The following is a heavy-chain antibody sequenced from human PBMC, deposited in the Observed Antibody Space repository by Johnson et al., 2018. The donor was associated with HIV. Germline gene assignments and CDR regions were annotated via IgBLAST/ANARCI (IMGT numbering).Heavy chain of an antibody. J-gene: IGHJ3*02. Sequence: QVQLVESGGGVVQPGRSLRLSCAASGFTFSSYAMHWVRQAPVKGLEWVAVISYDGSNKYYADSVKGRFTISRDNSKNTLYLQMNSLRAEDTAVYYCARAPGWNDVWGAFDIWGQGTMVTVSS. CDR2: ISYDGSNK. CDR1: GFTFSSYA. D-gene: IGHD1-1*01. V-gene: IGHV3-30*04. CDR3: ARAPGWNDVWGAFDI.